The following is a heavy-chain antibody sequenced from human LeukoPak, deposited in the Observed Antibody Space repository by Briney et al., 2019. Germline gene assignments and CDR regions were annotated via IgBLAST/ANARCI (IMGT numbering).Heavy chain of an antibody. CDR1: GGSISSYY. Sequence: PSETLSLTCTVSGGSISSYYWNWIRQPPGKGLEWIGYIYYSGSTNYNPSLKSRVTISVDTSKNQFSLKLSSVTPADTAVYYCARGGWYPESFQHWGQGALVTVSS. J-gene: IGHJ1*01. V-gene: IGHV4-59*01. CDR3: ARGGWYPESFQH. CDR2: IYYSGST. D-gene: IGHD6-19*01.